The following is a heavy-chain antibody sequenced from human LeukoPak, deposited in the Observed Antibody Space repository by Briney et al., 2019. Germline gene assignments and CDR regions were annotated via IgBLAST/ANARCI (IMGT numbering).Heavy chain of an antibody. J-gene: IGHJ6*02. CDR3: ARGLSYYDFWSGYAGSANDYGMDV. D-gene: IGHD3-3*01. CDR1: GYTFTSYD. V-gene: IGHV1-8*01. CDR2: MNPNSGNT. Sequence: GASVIVSCKASGYTFTSYDINWVRQATGQGLEWMGWMNPNSGNTGYAQKFQGRVTMTRNTSISTAYMELSSLRSEDTAVYYCARGLSYYDFWSGYAGSANDYGMDVWGQGTTVTVSS.